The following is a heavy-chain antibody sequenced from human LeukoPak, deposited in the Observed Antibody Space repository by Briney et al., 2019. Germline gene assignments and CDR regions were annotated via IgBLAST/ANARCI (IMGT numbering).Heavy chain of an antibody. CDR2: ISSSSSYR. CDR1: GFTVSSNY. Sequence: GGSLRLSCAASGFTVSSNYMNWVRQAPGKGLEWVSSISSSSSYRYYVDSLKGRFTISRDNAKHSLYLQMNSLRAEDTAVYYCARDGGDGYNTGDAFDIWGQGTMVTVSS. CDR3: ARDGGDGYNTGDAFDI. D-gene: IGHD5-24*01. J-gene: IGHJ3*02. V-gene: IGHV3-21*01.